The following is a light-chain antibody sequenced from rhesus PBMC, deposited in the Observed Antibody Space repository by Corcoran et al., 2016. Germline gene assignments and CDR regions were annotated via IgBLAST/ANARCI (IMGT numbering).Light chain of an antibody. CDR2: KVS. V-gene: IGKV2-58*03. CDR1: QSLLNSNGNTY. Sequence: DVVMTQSPLSLPVTPGQPASISCRSSQSLLNSNGNTYLSCFLQKPGQPPRSLIYKVSNRDSGVPDRFSGSGPGTDFTLKISRVEAEDVGLYYCMQGTHWPWTFGQGTKVEIK. J-gene: IGKJ1*01. CDR3: MQGTHWPWT.